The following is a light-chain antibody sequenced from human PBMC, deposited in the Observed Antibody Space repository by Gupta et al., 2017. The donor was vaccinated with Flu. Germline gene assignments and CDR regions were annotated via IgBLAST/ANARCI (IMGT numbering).Light chain of an antibody. Sequence: DIVMTQSPLSLPVTPGEPASISCRSSQSLLHINGYNYVDWYLQKPGQSPQLLIYLGSNRASGVPDRFSGSGSGTDFTLNISRVEAEDVGVYHCMQALQTPLTFGGGTKVDIK. CDR1: QSLLHINGYNY. CDR3: MQALQTPLT. J-gene: IGKJ4*01. V-gene: IGKV2-28*01. CDR2: LGS.